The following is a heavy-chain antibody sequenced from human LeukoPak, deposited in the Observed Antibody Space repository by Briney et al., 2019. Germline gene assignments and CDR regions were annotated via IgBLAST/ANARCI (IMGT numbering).Heavy chain of an antibody. CDR1: GVTISSNY. V-gene: IGHV3-66*01. J-gene: IGHJ6*02. Sequence: GGSLRLSCAVSGVTISSNYMSWVREAPGEGGERGSVIYSGGRTYYTDCVKGRFTISRDKSKNTLYLQMNRLRAEDTAVYYCARFDVVVAATRMVDYYGMDVWGQGTTVTVSS. D-gene: IGHD2-15*01. CDR2: IYSGGRT. CDR3: ARFDVVVAATRMVDYYGMDV.